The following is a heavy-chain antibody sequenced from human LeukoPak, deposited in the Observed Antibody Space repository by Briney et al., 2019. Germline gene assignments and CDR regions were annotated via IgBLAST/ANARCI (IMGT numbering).Heavy chain of an antibody. CDR1: GGSISSYY. CDR3: ARNLAVPAAMWFDP. Sequence: PSETLSLTCTVSGGSISSYYWSWIRQPAGKGLEWIGRIYTSGSTNYNPSLKSRVTMSVDTSKNQFSLKLSSVTAADTAVYYCARNLAVPAAMWFDPWGRGTLVTVSS. V-gene: IGHV4-4*07. CDR2: IYTSGST. D-gene: IGHD2-2*01. J-gene: IGHJ5*02.